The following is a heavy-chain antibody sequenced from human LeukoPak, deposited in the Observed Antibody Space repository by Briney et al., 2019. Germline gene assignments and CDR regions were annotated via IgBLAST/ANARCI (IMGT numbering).Heavy chain of an antibody. Sequence: PGGSLRLSCAASGFTFDDYAMHWVRQAPGKGLEWVSGISWNSGSIGYADSVKGRFTISRDNAKNSLYLQMNSLRAEDTALYYCAKGASSATVTYLDYWGQGTLVTVSS. CDR3: AKGASSATVTYLDY. V-gene: IGHV3-9*01. CDR2: ISWNSGSI. CDR1: GFTFDDYA. J-gene: IGHJ4*02. D-gene: IGHD4-17*01.